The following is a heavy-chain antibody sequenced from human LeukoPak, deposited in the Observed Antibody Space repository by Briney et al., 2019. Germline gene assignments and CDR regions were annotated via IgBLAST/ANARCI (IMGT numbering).Heavy chain of an antibody. J-gene: IGHJ6*03. CDR1: GYTFTSYG. CDR3: ATATDGLHYYYMDV. CDR2: MNTNRGNT. Sequence: ASVKVSCKASGYTFTSYGINWVRHAPGQGLEWMGWMNTNRGNTVYAQKLQGRVTITRNTSISTPYMELSRLRSEDPAVYYCATATDGLHYYYMDVWGKGTTVTVSS. V-gene: IGHV1-8*03.